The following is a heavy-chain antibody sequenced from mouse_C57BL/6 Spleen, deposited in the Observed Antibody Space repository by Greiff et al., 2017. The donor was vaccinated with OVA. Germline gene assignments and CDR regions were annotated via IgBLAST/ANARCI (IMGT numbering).Heavy chain of an antibody. CDR3: ATMVTLDY. D-gene: IGHD2-2*01. CDR1: GYTFTSYW. Sequence: VQLQQPGAELVRPGSSVKLSCKASGYTFTSYWMHWVKQRPIQGLEWIGNIDPSDSETHYNQKFKDKATLTVVKSSSTAYMQLSSLTSEDSAVYYCATMVTLDYWGQGTTLTVSS. J-gene: IGHJ2*01. V-gene: IGHV1-52*01. CDR2: IDPSDSET.